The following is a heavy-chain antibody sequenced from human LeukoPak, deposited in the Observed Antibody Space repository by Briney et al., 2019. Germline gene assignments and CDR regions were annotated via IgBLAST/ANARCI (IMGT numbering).Heavy chain of an antibody. V-gene: IGHV4-34*01. Sequence: SETLSLTCAVYGGSFSGYYWSWIRQPPGKGLEWIGEINHSGSTNYNPSLKSRVTISVDTSKNQFSLKLSSVTVADTAVYYCARPGNRRITIFGVAPGWFDPWGQGTLVTVSS. CDR1: GGSFSGYY. J-gene: IGHJ5*02. CDR2: INHSGST. D-gene: IGHD3-3*01. CDR3: ARPGNRRITIFGVAPGWFDP.